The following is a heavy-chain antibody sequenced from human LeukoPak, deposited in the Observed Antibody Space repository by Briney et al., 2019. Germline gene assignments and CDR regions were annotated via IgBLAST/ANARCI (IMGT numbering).Heavy chain of an antibody. Sequence: GSLRLSCSASGFTFSAYEMNWVRQPPGKGLEWIGEINHSGSTNYNPSLKSRVTISVDTSKNQFSLKLSSVTAADTAVYYCASRFGLRRVSRDYWGQGNLVTVSS. J-gene: IGHJ4*02. D-gene: IGHD3/OR15-3a*01. V-gene: IGHV4-34*01. CDR1: GFTFSAYE. CDR3: ASRFGLRRVSRDY. CDR2: INHSGST.